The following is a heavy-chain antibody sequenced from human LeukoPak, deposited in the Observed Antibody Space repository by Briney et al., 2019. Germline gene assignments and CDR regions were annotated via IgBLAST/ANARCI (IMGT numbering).Heavy chain of an antibody. CDR1: GFTFGSYW. V-gene: IGHV3-74*01. D-gene: IGHD5/OR15-5a*01. CDR3: ARALRLGMDV. Sequence: GGSLRLSCAASGFTFGSYWMHWVREVPGKGLVWVSRINSDGSSTSYADSVKGRFTISRDNAKNTLYLQMNSLRVEDTAVYYCARALRLGMDVWGKGTTVTVSS. CDR2: INSDGSST. J-gene: IGHJ6*04.